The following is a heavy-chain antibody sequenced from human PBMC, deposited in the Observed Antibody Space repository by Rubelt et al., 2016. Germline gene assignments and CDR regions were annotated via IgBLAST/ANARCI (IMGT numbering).Heavy chain of an antibody. V-gene: IGHV3-9*01. J-gene: IGHJ6*02. D-gene: IGHD1-14*01. CDR2: ISWNSGSI. CDR3: ARDISPSRRPGYGMDV. Sequence: EWVSGISWNSGSIGYADSVKGRFTISRDNAKNSLYLQMNSLRAEDTAVYFCARDISPSRRPGYGMDVWGQGTTVTVSS.